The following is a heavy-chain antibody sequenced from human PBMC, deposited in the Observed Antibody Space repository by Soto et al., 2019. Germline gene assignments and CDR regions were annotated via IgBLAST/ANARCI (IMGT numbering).Heavy chain of an antibody. CDR1: GFTFSSYG. D-gene: IGHD1-7*01. J-gene: IGHJ5*02. V-gene: IGHV3-30*18. Sequence: GGSLRLSCAASGFTFSSYGMHWVRQAPGKGLEWVAVISYDGSNKYYADSVKGRFTISRDNSKNTLYLQMNSLRAEDTAVYYCAKDQVQLELPWFDPWGQGTLVTVSS. CDR3: AKDQVQLELPWFDP. CDR2: ISYDGSNK.